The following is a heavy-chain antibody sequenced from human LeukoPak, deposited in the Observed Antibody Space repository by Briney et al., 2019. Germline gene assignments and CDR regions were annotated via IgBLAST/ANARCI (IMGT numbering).Heavy chain of an antibody. D-gene: IGHD2-15*01. CDR3: ARAGYCSGGSCYDAFDI. CDR1: GGSISSGGYY. V-gene: IGHV4-31*03. Sequence: PSQTLSLTCTVSGGSISSGGYYWSWTRQHPGKGLEWIGYIYYSGSTYYNPSLKSRVTISVDTSKNQFSLKLSSVTAADTAVYYCARAGYCSGGSCYDAFDIWGQGTMVTVSS. CDR2: IYYSGST. J-gene: IGHJ3*02.